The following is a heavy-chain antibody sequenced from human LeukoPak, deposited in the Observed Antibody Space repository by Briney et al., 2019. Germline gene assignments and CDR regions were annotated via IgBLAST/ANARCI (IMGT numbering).Heavy chain of an antibody. CDR1: GFTFSSYA. V-gene: IGHV3-23*01. J-gene: IGHJ4*02. CDR2: ISGDGGST. D-gene: IGHD6-19*01. CDR3: AKMSYGVAGKPYLDY. Sequence: GGSLRLSCAASGFTFSSYAMSWVRQAPGKGLEWVSAISGDGGSTYYADSVKGRFTILRDTSKNILYLQMNSLRAEDTAVYYCAKMSYGVAGKPYLDYWGQGTLVTVSS.